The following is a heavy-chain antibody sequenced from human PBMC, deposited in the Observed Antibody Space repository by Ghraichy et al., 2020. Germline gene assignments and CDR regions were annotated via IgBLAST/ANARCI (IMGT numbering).Heavy chain of an antibody. CDR1: GYTFTSYA. CDR2: INAGNGNT. J-gene: IGHJ1*01. D-gene: IGHD6-19*01. CDR3: ARDTSVAGTPGPSYFQH. V-gene: IGHV1-3*01. Sequence: ASVKVSCKASGYTFTSYAMHWVRQAPGQRLEWMGWINAGNGNTKYSQKFQGRVTITRDTSASTAYMELSSLRSEDTAVYYCARDTSVAGTPGPSYFQHWGQGTLVTVSS.